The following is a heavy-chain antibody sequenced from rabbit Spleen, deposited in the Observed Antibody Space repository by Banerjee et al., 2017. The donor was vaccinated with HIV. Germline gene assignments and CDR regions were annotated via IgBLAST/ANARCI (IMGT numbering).Heavy chain of an antibody. V-gene: IGHV1S7*01. J-gene: IGHJ4*01. Sequence: QLEESAGGLVQPGASLTLTCTASGVSFSFSSYMCWVRQAPGKGLEWIGIIYAAKGSPDYASWVNGRFTISSDNAQSTVDLKMTSLTAADTATYFCARGVYDDYDTYYFDLWGPGTLVTVS. D-gene: IGHD2-1*01. CDR3: ARGVYDDYDTYYFDL. CDR1: GVSFSFSSY. CDR2: IYAAKGSP.